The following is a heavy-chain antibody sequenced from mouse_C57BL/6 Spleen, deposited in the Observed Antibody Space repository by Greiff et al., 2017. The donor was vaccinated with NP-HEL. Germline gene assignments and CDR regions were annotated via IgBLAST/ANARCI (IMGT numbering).Heavy chain of an antibody. D-gene: IGHD1-1*01. J-gene: IGHJ2*01. Sequence: EVKLVESGEGLVKPGGSLKLSCAASGFTFSSYAMSWVRQTPEKRLEWVAYISSGGDYIYYADTVKGRFTISRDNARNTLYLQMSSLKSEDTAMYYCTRGGYYGSSPYYFDYWGQGTTLTVSS. CDR3: TRGGYYGSSPYYFDY. CDR1: GFTFSSYA. V-gene: IGHV5-9-1*02. CDR2: ISSGGDYI.